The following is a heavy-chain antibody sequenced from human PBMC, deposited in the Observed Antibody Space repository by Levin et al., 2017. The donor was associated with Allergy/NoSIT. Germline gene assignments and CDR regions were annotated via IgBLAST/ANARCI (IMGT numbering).Heavy chain of an antibody. CDR2: INSDGRTI. CDR1: GFTFGNSW. J-gene: IGHJ4*02. Sequence: LSLTCAASGFTFGNSWMHWVRQTPGKGLVWVSRINSDGRTITYADSVRGRFTVSRDNAKNTLYLEMNSLRAEDTAVYSCARGLYASGTYLDYWGQGTLVTVSS. V-gene: IGHV3-74*01. CDR3: ARGLYASGTYLDY. D-gene: IGHD3-10*01.